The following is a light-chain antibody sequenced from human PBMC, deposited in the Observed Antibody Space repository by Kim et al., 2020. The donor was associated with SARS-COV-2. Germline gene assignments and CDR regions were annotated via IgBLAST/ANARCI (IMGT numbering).Light chain of an antibody. V-gene: IGKV1-6*01. CDR1: QCIRND. CDR2: AAS. J-gene: IGKJ1*01. CDR3: LQDYIYPRT. Sequence: SASVGDRVTITCRASQCIRNDLGWYQQKPGKAPKLLIYAASSLQSGVPSRFSGSGSGTYFTLTISSLQPEDFATYYCLQDYIYPRTFGQGTKLEI.